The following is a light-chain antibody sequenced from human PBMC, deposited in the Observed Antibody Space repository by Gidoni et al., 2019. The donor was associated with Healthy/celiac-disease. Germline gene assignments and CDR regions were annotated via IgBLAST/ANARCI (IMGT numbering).Light chain of an antibody. Sequence: EIVLTQPPGTLSLSPGERATLSCRPSQSLRSHDFAWYQQKPGQAPRLLIYGPSIRATGIPERFSGGGSGTDFTLTITRLEPEDFAVYFCQQYNSSPYTFGQGTKVEIK. J-gene: IGKJ2*01. CDR1: QSLRSHD. V-gene: IGKV3-20*01. CDR2: GPS. CDR3: QQYNSSPYT.